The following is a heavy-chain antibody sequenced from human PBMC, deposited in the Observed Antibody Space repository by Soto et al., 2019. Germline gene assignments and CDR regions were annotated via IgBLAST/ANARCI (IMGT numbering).Heavy chain of an antibody. Sequence: QVQLVQSGAEVKKPGASVRVSCKASGYTFTSYGVSWVRQAPGQGLEWMGWISAYNGNTKYAQKLQGRLTMTTDTSTSTAYMELRSLRSDDTAMDYWARDPALPVDTAQKFDYWGQGTLVTVSS. CDR1: GYTFTSYG. CDR3: ARDPALPVDTAQKFDY. J-gene: IGHJ4*02. CDR2: ISAYNGNT. D-gene: IGHD5-18*01. V-gene: IGHV1-18*04.